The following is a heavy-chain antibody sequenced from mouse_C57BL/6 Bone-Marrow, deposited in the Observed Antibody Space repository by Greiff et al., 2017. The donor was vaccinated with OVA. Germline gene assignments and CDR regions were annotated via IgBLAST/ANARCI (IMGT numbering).Heavy chain of an antibody. CDR2: INPNNGGT. J-gene: IGHJ4*01. CDR1: GYTFTDYN. V-gene: IGHV1-22*01. CDR3: ERDYYGNDG. Sequence: VQLKESGPELVKPWASVKMSCKASGYTFTDYNMDWVKQSHGKSLGWIGYINPNNGGTSYNQKFKGKAPLTVNQSSSTAYMELRSLTSEDSAVYYCERDYYGNDGWGQGTSVTVSS.